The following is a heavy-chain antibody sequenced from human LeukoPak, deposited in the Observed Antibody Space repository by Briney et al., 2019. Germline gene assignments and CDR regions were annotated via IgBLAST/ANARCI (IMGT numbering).Heavy chain of an antibody. CDR2: IYYSGST. V-gene: IGHV4-59*12. Sequence: PSETLSLTCTVSGGSISSYYWSWIRQPPGKGLEWIGYIYYSGSTYYNPSLKSRVTISVDTSKNQFSLKLSSVTAADTAVYYCARDSEDYYGSGSYNWFDPWGQGTLVTVSS. J-gene: IGHJ5*02. CDR3: ARDSEDYYGSGSYNWFDP. CDR1: GGSISSYY. D-gene: IGHD3-10*01.